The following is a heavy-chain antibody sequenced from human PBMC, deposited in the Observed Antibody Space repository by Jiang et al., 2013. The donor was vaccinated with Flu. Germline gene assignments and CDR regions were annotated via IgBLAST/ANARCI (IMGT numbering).Heavy chain of an antibody. Sequence: GAEVKKPGSSVKVSCKASGGTFSSYAISWVRQAPGQGLEWMGGIIPIFGTANYAQKFQGRVTITADESTSTAYMELSSLRSEDTAVYYCAKSTSPRPWDWFDPGAREPWSPSPQ. D-gene: IGHD2-2*01. J-gene: IGHJ5*02. V-gene: IGHV1-69*01. CDR1: GGTFSSYA. CDR2: IIPIFGTA. CDR3: AKSTSPRPWDWFDP.